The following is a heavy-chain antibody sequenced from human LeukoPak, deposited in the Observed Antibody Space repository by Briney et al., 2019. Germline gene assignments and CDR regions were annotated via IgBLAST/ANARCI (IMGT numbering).Heavy chain of an antibody. V-gene: IGHV1-8*02. CDR1: GYTFTSYG. Sequence: GASVKVSCKASGYTFTSYGISWVRQAPGQGLEWMGWMNPNSGNTGYAQKFQGRVTMTRNTSISTAYMELSSLRSEDTAVYYCARATRITMVRGVPQPFNYWGQGALVTVSS. J-gene: IGHJ4*02. D-gene: IGHD3-10*01. CDR2: MNPNSGNT. CDR3: ARATRITMVRGVPQPFNY.